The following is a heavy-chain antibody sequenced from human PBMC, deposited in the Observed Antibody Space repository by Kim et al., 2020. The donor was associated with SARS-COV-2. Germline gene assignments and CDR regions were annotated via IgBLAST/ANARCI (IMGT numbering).Heavy chain of an antibody. CDR2: ST. V-gene: IGHV3-74*01. J-gene: IGHJ6*02. Sequence: STIYAESVQGRFTIYRENAKNKLYLKINSLRAEDTAVYFCTRGNYHGMDVWGQGTTVTVSS. CDR3: TRGNYHGMDV.